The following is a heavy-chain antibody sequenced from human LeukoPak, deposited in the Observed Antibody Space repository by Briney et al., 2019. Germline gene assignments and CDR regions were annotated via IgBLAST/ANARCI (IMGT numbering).Heavy chain of an antibody. CDR2: ISSSSSYM. Sequence: GGSLRLSCAASGFTFSSYEMNWVRQAPGKGLEWVSSISSSSSYMYYADSVKGRFTISRDNAKNSLYLQMNSLRVDDMAVYYCARDRGIADFDHWGQGTLVTVSS. CDR1: GFTFSSYE. CDR3: ARDRGIADFDH. J-gene: IGHJ4*02. V-gene: IGHV3-21*01. D-gene: IGHD6-13*01.